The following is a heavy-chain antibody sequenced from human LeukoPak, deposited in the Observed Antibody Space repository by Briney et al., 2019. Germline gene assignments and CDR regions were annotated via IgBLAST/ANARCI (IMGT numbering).Heavy chain of an antibody. D-gene: IGHD6-13*01. CDR1: GFFFDSYS. CDR3: ARDWRGQQLVELDY. Sequence: GGSLRLSCAASGFFFDSYSLNWVRQAPGKGLEWISYITDGSDTKYYAESVEGRFTISRDNAKKSLYLQMNSLRVEDTAVYYCARDWRGQQLVELDYWGQGTLVTVSS. V-gene: IGHV3-48*01. J-gene: IGHJ4*02. CDR2: ITDGSDTK.